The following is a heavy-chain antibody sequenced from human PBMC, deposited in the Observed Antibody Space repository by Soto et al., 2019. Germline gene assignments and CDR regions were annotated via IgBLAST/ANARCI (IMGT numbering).Heavy chain of an antibody. D-gene: IGHD2-15*01. CDR2: IYYSGST. CDR3: ARHSLPGYCSGGSCYGEGKFDY. V-gene: IGHV4-39*01. Sequence: SETLSLTCTVSGGYISSSSYYWGWIRQPPGKGLEWIGSIYYSGSTYYNPSLKSRVTISVDTSKNQFSLKLSSVTAADTAVYYCARHSLPGYCSGGSCYGEGKFDYWGQGTLVTVSS. CDR1: GGYISSSSYY. J-gene: IGHJ4*02.